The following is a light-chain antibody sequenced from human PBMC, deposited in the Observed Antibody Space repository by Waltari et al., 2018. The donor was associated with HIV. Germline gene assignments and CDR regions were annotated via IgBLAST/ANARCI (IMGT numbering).Light chain of an antibody. CDR3: QSCYNTYRV. Sequence: NFMLTQPHSVSESPGKTVTISCTRSSGSIGRASVHWYQPRPGSAPPLLIYEYNQRPSGFPGRFSGSIDTSSNSASLTISGLEPEDEAYYYCQSCYNTYRVFGGGTKLTVL. CDR2: EYN. V-gene: IGLV6-57*03. CDR1: SGSIGRAS. J-gene: IGLJ3*02.